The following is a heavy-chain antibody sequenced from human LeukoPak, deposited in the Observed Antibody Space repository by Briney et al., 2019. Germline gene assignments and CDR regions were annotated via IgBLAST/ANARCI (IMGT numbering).Heavy chain of an antibody. Sequence: SGTLSLTCAVSGGSITSNDWWSWVRQTPGKGLEWIGEIYHSGSTNYNPSLKSRVTISVDTSKNQFSLKLSSVTAADTAVYYCARGRGYSYGRFDYWGQGTLVTVSS. D-gene: IGHD5-18*01. CDR1: GGSITSNDW. V-gene: IGHV4-4*02. CDR3: ARGRGYSYGRFDY. CDR2: IYHSGST. J-gene: IGHJ4*02.